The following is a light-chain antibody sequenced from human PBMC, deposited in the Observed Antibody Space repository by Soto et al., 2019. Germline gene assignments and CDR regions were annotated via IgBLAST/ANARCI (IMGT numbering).Light chain of an antibody. Sequence: QLVLTQSPSASAALGASVKLTCTLSSGHSSYAIAWHQQQPEKGPRYLMKLNSDGSHSKGDGIPDRFSGSSSGAERYLTISSLQSEDEADYYCQTWGTGTWVFGGGTKLTVI. CDR3: QTWGTGTWV. CDR1: SGHSSYA. V-gene: IGLV4-69*01. CDR2: LNSDGSH. J-gene: IGLJ3*02.